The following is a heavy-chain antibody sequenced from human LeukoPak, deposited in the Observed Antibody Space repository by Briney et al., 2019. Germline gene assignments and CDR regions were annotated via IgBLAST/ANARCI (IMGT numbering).Heavy chain of an antibody. Sequence: PGGSLRPSCTASGFTISNYWMSWVRQAPGKGLEWVANINQDGSVKYYVDSVKGRFTISRDNAKNSLYLQMNNLRAEDTAVYYCAREGRIPEAGQNTLFDSWGQGTVVTVSS. V-gene: IGHV3-7*01. CDR3: AREGRIPEAGQNTLFDS. CDR2: INQDGSVK. J-gene: IGHJ4*02. CDR1: GFTISNYW. D-gene: IGHD6-13*01.